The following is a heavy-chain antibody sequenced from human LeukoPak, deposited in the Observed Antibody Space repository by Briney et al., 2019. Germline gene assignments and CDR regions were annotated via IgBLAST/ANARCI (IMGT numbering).Heavy chain of an antibody. CDR1: GFTFSSYS. V-gene: IGHV3-48*01. CDR3: AKAGGVNRAFDI. CDR2: ISSSSSTI. D-gene: IGHD1-14*01. Sequence: QPGGSLRLSCAASGFTFSSYSMNWVRQAPGKGLEWVSYISSSSSTIYYADSVKGRFTISRDNSKNTLYLQMNSLRAEDTAVYYCAKAGGVNRAFDIWGQGTMVTVSS. J-gene: IGHJ3*02.